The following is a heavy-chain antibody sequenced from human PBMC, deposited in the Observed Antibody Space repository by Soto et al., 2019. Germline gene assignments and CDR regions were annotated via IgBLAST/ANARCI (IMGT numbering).Heavy chain of an antibody. J-gene: IGHJ4*02. CDR1: GGSFSSSSYY. Sequence: ASETLSLTCAVYGGSFSSSSYYWGWIRQPPGKGLEWIGSIFYSGTTYYNPSLKSRVTISVDTSKNQFSLKLSSVTAADTAVYYCASHRTFWPFASWGQGTVVTVSS. CDR3: ASHRTFWPFAS. V-gene: IGHV4-39*01. CDR2: IFYSGTT. D-gene: IGHD2-8*01.